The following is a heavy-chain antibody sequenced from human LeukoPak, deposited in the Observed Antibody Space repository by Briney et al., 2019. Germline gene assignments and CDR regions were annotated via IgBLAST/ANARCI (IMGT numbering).Heavy chain of an antibody. Sequence: PGGSLRLSCAASGFTFSSYAMSWVRQAPGKGLEWVSAVSGSGGSTYYADSVKGRFTISRDNSKNTLYLQMNSLRAEDTAVYYCAKCHYGSGSYHFDYWGQGTLVTVSS. CDR3: AKCHYGSGSYHFDY. D-gene: IGHD3-10*01. J-gene: IGHJ4*02. CDR2: VSGSGGST. CDR1: GFTFSSYA. V-gene: IGHV3-23*01.